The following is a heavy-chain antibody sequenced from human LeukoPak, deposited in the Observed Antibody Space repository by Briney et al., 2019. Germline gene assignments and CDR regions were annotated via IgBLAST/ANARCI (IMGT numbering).Heavy chain of an antibody. J-gene: IGHJ4*02. V-gene: IGHV3-48*03. Sequence: GGSLRLSCAASGFTFSSYEMNWVRQAPGKGLEWVSYISSSGSTIYYADSVKGRFTISRDNAKNSLYLQMNSLRAEDTAVYYCAKDTGVAGTSVFSDYWGQGTLVTVSS. CDR1: GFTFSSYE. CDR3: AKDTGVAGTSVFSDY. D-gene: IGHD6-19*01. CDR2: ISSSGSTI.